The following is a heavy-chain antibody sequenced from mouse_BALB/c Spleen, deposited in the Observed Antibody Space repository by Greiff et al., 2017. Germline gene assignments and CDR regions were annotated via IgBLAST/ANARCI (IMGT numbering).Heavy chain of an antibody. V-gene: IGHV1-5*01. CDR1: GYTFTSYW. Sequence: EVQLQQSGTVLARPGASVKMSCKASGYTFTSYWMHWVKQRPGQGLEWIGAIYPGNSDTSYNQKFKGKAKLTAVTSTSTAYMQLSSQTSEDSAVYYCAREGRAWFAYWGQGTLVTVSA. CDR2: IYPGNSDT. J-gene: IGHJ3*01. CDR3: AREGRAWFAY.